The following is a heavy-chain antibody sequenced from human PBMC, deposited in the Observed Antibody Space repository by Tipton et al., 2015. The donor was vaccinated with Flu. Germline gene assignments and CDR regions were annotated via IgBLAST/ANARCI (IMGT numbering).Heavy chain of an antibody. CDR1: GFTFSTYE. V-gene: IGHV3-48*03. Sequence: SLRLSCAASGFTFSTYEMNWVRQAPGKGLEWVSYISSSGSTIYFADSVKGRFTISRDNAKNSLYLQMHSLRAEDTAVYYCARVWGYSYYFDSWGQGTLVTVSS. CDR2: ISSSGSTI. D-gene: IGHD3-16*01. J-gene: IGHJ4*02. CDR3: ARVWGYSYYFDS.